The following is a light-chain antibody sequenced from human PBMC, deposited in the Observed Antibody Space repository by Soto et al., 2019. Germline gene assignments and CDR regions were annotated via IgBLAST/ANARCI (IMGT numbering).Light chain of an antibody. V-gene: IGKV1-5*03. Sequence: IQMTQSPSIVSASVGDRVTITCRASQNINSWLAWYQQKPGKAPKLLNYKTSSLESGVPSRFSGSESGTEFTLTINSLQPDDFATYYCKQYSSYSRYTFGQGTQLEIK. J-gene: IGKJ2*01. CDR1: QNINSW. CDR3: KQYSSYSRYT. CDR2: KTS.